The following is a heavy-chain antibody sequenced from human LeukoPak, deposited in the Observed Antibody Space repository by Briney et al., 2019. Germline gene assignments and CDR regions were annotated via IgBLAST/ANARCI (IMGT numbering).Heavy chain of an antibody. V-gene: IGHV3-23*01. J-gene: IGHJ3*02. CDR2: ISGSGGST. Sequence: GGSLRLSCAASGFTFSSYVMSWVRQAPGRGLEWVSGISGSGGSTYYTDSVKCRFTISRDDSKNTLYLQMNNLRAVDTAVYYCAKGPSGSYYVFDIWGQGTMVSVSS. CDR1: GFTFSSYV. D-gene: IGHD3-10*01. CDR3: AKGPSGSYYVFDI.